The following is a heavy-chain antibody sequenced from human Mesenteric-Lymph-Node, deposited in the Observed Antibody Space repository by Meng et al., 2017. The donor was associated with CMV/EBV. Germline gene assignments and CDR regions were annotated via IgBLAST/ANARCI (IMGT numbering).Heavy chain of an antibody. V-gene: IGHV1-46*01. J-gene: IGHJ4*02. CDR3: ARVWGNSYGYGGRYYYDSSGYYDDDY. CDR2: INPSGGST. D-gene: IGHD3-22*01. Sequence: ASVKVSCKASGGTFSSYAISWVRQAPGQGLEWMGIINPSGGSTSYAQKFQGRVTMTRDTSTSTVYMELSSLRSEDTAVYYCARVWGNSYGYGGRYYYDSSGYYDDDYWGQGTLVTVSS. CDR1: GGTFSSYA.